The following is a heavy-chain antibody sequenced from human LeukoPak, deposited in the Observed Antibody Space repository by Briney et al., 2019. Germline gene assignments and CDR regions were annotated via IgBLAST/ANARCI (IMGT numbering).Heavy chain of an antibody. V-gene: IGHV3-48*03. Sequence: GGSLRLSCAASGFTFSSYEMNWVRQAPGKGLEWVSYISSSGSTIYYADSVKGRFTISRDNAKNSLYLQMNSLRAEDTAVYYCARGGGNYGKYYFDYWGQGTLVTVSS. J-gene: IGHJ4*02. CDR1: GFTFSSYE. CDR2: ISSSGSTI. CDR3: ARGGGNYGKYYFDY. D-gene: IGHD1-26*01.